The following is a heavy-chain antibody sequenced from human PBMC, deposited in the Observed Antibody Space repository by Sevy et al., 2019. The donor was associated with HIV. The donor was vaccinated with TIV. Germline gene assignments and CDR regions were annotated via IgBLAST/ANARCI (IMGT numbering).Heavy chain of an antibody. J-gene: IGHJ6*02. CDR1: GFIFDDYG. Sequence: GGSLRLSCAASGFIFDDYGMHWVREIPGKGLEWVSGISWNGRSLGYADAVKGRFTISRDNAKKSVSLQMNRLRSEDTALYYCARDAGTGGSYMGYYFGMDVWGQGTTVTVSS. CDR2: ISWNGRSL. CDR3: ARDAGTGGSYMGYYFGMDV. D-gene: IGHD1-26*01. V-gene: IGHV3-9*01.